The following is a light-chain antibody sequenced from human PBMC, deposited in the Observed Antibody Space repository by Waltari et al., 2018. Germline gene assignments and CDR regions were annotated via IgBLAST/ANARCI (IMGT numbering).Light chain of an antibody. CDR2: WAS. Sequence: DIVMTQSPDSLAVSLGERATINCKSSQSVLYSSNNKNYLAWYQQKPGQPPKVLIYWASTRESGVPDRFSRSGSGTDFTLTISSMQAEDVAVYYCQQYYSTPFTFGPGTKVDIK. CDR3: QQYYSTPFT. CDR1: QSVLYSSNNKNY. V-gene: IGKV4-1*01. J-gene: IGKJ3*01.